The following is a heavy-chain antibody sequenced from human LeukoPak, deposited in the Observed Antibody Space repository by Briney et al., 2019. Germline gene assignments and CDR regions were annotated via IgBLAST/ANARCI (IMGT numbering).Heavy chain of an antibody. CDR1: GFTFSIYA. V-gene: IGHV3-23*01. D-gene: IGHD3-22*01. CDR3: ARDRPNYYGANGHYYRRDGDY. Sequence: GGSLRLSXAASGFTFSIYAMSWVRQAPGKGLEWVSSITSSGETTYYAGSVKGQFTISRDNSKNTVYLQMNSLRAEDTAVYYCARDRPNYYGANGHYYRRDGDYWGQGTLVTVSS. J-gene: IGHJ4*01. CDR2: ITSSGETT.